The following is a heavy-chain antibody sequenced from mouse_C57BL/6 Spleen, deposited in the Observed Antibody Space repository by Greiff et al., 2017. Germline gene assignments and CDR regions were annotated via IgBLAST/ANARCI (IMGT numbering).Heavy chain of an antibody. V-gene: IGHV1-82*01. Sequence: VQLQESGPELVKPGASVKISCKASGYAFSSSWMNWVKQRPGKGLEWIGRIYPGDGDTNYNGKFKGKATLTADKSSSTAYMQLSSLTSEDSAVYFCAMIYYDYDPLDYWGQGTTLTVSS. D-gene: IGHD2-4*01. J-gene: IGHJ2*01. CDR2: IYPGDGDT. CDR1: GYAFSSSW. CDR3: AMIYYDYDPLDY.